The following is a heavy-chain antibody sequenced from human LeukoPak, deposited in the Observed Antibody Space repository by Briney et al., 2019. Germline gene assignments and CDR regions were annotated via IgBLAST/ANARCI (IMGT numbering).Heavy chain of an antibody. V-gene: IGHV1-46*01. CDR1: GYTVTSYY. J-gene: IGHJ6*02. CDR2: LNPSGGSS. Sequence: ASVKVSCKASGYTVTSYYMNWVGQAPGQGLEWRAILNPSGGSSNYAQKFQGRATLTRATSTGTVYMELSSLRSEDTAVYYCASVYKHGMDVWGQGTTVIVSS. D-gene: IGHD5-24*01. CDR3: ASVYKHGMDV.